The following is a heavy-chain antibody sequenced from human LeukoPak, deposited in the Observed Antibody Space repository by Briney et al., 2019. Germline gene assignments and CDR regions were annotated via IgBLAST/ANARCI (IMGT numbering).Heavy chain of an antibody. CDR2: IRFDESDK. CDR1: GFTFSNYG. V-gene: IGHV3-30*02. CDR3: AREITIFGVVTRHYYYYMDV. J-gene: IGHJ6*03. D-gene: IGHD3-3*01. Sequence: GGSLRLSCAASGFTFSNYGMHWVRQAPGKGLEWVAHIRFDESDKYYADSVKGRFTISRDISRNTVYLQMNSLRPEDTAVYYCAREITIFGVVTRHYYYYMDVWGKGTTVTVSS.